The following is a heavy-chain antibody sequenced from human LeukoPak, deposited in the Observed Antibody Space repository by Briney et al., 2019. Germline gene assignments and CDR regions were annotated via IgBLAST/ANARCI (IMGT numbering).Heavy chain of an antibody. Sequence: GRSLRLSCAASGFTFSSYAMNWVRQAPGKGLEWVAVISYDGSNKYYADSVKGRFTISRDNSKNTLYLQMNSLRAEDTAEYYCVRDMIVVVISNWFDPWGQGTLVTVPS. CDR2: ISYDGSNK. J-gene: IGHJ5*02. CDR1: GFTFSSYA. CDR3: VRDMIVVVISNWFDP. V-gene: IGHV3-30*04. D-gene: IGHD3-22*01.